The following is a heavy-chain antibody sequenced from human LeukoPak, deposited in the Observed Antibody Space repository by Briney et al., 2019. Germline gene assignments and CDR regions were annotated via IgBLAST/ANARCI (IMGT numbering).Heavy chain of an antibody. CDR3: ARDWPGISLHFDL. D-gene: IGHD2-15*01. CDR1: GFTFNAYY. CDR2: INPNTGDA. J-gene: IGHJ2*01. Sequence: ASVKVSCKASGFTFNAYYIHWVRQAPGQGLEWMGWINPNTGDANFAQKFQGRVAMTRDTSLSTAYMDLSRLTSDDTAVYYCARDWPGISLHFDLWGRGTLITVSS. V-gene: IGHV1-2*02.